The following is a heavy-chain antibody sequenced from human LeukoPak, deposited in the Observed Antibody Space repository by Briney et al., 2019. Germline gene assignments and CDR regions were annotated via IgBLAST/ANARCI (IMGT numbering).Heavy chain of an antibody. Sequence: ASVKVSCKASGYTFTGYYMHWVRQAPGQGLEWMGWINPNSGGTNYAQKFQGRVTMTRDTSISTAYMELSRLRSDDTAVYYCARGAGATSYYYYYGMDVWGQGTTVTASS. J-gene: IGHJ6*02. CDR1: GYTFTGYY. CDR3: ARGAGATSYYYYYGMDV. CDR2: INPNSGGT. V-gene: IGHV1-2*02. D-gene: IGHD1-26*01.